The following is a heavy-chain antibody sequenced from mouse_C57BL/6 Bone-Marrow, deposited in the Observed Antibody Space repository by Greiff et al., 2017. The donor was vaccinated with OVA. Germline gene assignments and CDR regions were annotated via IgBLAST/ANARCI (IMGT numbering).Heavy chain of an antibody. CDR3: ARRPHYYGSSYYFDY. CDR1: GFTFSSYT. D-gene: IGHD1-1*01. J-gene: IGHJ2*01. V-gene: IGHV5-9*01. Sequence: EVHLVESGGGLVKPGGSLKLSCAASGFTFSSYTMSLVRQTPEKRLEWVATISGGGGNTYYPDSVKGRFTISRDNAKNTLYLQMSSLRSEDTALYYCARRPHYYGSSYYFDYWGQGTTLTVSS. CDR2: ISGGGGNT.